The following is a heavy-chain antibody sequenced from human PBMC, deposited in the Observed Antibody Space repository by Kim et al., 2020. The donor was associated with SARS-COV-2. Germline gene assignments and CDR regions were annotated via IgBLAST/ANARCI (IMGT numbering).Heavy chain of an antibody. V-gene: IGHV3-11*01. J-gene: IGHJ6*02. D-gene: IGHD3-16*01. Sequence: DAVKGRFTISRDNAKNSLYLQMSSLRAEDTAVYYCARVPQGRYYYYGMDVWGQGTTVTVSS. CDR3: ARVPQGRYYYYGMDV.